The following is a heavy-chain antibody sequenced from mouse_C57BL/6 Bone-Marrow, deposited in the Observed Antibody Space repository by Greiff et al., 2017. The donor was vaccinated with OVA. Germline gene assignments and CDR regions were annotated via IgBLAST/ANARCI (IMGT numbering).Heavy chain of an antibody. V-gene: IGHV1-69*01. CDR3: ARYSSFAY. J-gene: IGHJ3*01. CDR2: IDPSDSYT. Sequence: QVQLKQPGAELVMPGASVKLSCKASGYTFTSYWMHWVKQRPGQGLEWIGEIDPSDSYTNYNQKFKGKSTLTVDKSSSTAYMQLSSLTSEDSAVYYCARYSSFAYWGQGTLVTVSA. CDR1: GYTFTSYW.